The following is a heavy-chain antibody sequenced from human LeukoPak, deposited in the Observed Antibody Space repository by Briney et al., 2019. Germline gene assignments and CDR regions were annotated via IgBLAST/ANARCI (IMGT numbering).Heavy chain of an antibody. CDR2: ISWNSDSI. D-gene: IGHD6-19*01. J-gene: IGHJ3*02. CDR3: ARDTAGGSGWYRRLFDAFDI. Sequence: GGSLRLSCAASGFTFDDYAMHWVRQAPGKGLEWVSGISWNSDSIDYADSVKGRFTISRDNAKNSLYMQMNSLRAEDTAVYYCARDTAGGSGWYRRLFDAFDIWGQGTMVTVSS. CDR1: GFTFDDYA. V-gene: IGHV3-9*01.